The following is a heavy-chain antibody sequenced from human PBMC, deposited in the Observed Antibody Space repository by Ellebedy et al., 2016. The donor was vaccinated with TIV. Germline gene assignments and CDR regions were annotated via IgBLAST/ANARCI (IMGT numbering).Heavy chain of an antibody. CDR1: GFTVSNSY. CDR2: ISAGGNT. D-gene: IGHD6-19*01. CDR3: ARGAGTSGWYSGFQH. V-gene: IGHV3-53*01. J-gene: IGHJ1*01. Sequence: GESLKISCAASGFTVSNSYMNWVRQAPGKGLEWVSGISAGGNTYYADSVKGRFTISRNDSKNTLYLQMNSLRAEDTAIYYCARGAGTSGWYSGFQHWGQGTLVTVSS.